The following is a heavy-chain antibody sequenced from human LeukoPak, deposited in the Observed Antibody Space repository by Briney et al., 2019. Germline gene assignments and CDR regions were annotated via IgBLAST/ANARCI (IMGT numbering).Heavy chain of an antibody. V-gene: IGHV1-69*04. Sequence: ASVKVSCKASGGTFSSYAISWVRQAPGQGLEWMGRIIPILGIANYAQKFQGRVTITADKSTSTADMELSSLRSEDTAVYYCASSIVGAKDRLWYLDYWGQGTLVTVSS. J-gene: IGHJ4*02. D-gene: IGHD1-26*01. CDR3: ASSIVGAKDRLWYLDY. CDR1: GGTFSSYA. CDR2: IIPILGIA.